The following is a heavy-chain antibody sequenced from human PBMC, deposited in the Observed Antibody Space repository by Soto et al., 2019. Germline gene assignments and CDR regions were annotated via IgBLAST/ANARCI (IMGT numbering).Heavy chain of an antibody. Sequence: EEQLLESGGGLVQPGGSLRLSCAASGFSFGAYAMSWVRQAPGKGLEWVSTISGSSGGIYYAGSARGRFTISRDNSKNTLSLQLNSLRAEDTAVYYCTKWARLCSGTSCFYFYAMDVWGQGTTVNVSS. D-gene: IGHD2-2*01. CDR2: ISGSSGGI. V-gene: IGHV3-23*01. J-gene: IGHJ6*02. CDR1: GFSFGAYA. CDR3: TKWARLCSGTSCFYFYAMDV.